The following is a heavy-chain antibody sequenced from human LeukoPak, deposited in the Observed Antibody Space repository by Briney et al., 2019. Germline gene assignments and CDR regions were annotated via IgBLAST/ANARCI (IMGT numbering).Heavy chain of an antibody. D-gene: IGHD3-10*01. V-gene: IGHV3-7*01. Sequence: GGSLRLSCTASGFTFSSYWMSWVCQAPGKGPEWVANIKQGGSEMYYVDSVKGRFTISRDNAKNSLYLQMNSLRVEDTAVYYCARPSYNSGSYFDYWGQGTLVTVS. CDR1: GFTFSSYW. CDR2: IKQGGSEM. CDR3: ARPSYNSGSYFDY. J-gene: IGHJ4*02.